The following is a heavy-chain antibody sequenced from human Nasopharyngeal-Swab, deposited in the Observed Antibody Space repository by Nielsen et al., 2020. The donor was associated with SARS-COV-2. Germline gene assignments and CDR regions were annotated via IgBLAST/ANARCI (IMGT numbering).Heavy chain of an antibody. CDR2: IGAAGGT. CDR3: VKGMPQSGGMDV. CDR1: GFTFSSND. J-gene: IGHJ6*03. V-gene: IGHV3-13*01. D-gene: IGHD2-2*01. Sequence: GGSLRLSCAASGFTFSSNDMHWVRLPRGKGLEWVSAIGAAGGTYYPDSVKGRFTFSRENAKNSLYLQMNSLRAEDTAIYYCVKGMPQSGGMDVWGKGTTVSVSS.